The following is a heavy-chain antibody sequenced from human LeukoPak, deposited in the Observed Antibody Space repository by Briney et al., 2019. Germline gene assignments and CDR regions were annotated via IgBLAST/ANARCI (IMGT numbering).Heavy chain of an antibody. D-gene: IGHD3-10*01. CDR3: ARGFYGSGTDGGY. Sequence: XCAXSGFTFSSYSXNWVRQAPGKGLEWVSSISSSSSYIYYADSVKGRFTISREKAKNSLYLQMNSLRAEDTAVYYCARGFYGSGTDGGYWGQGTLVTVSS. CDR2: ISSSSSYI. CDR1: GFTFSSYS. J-gene: IGHJ4*02. V-gene: IGHV3-21*01.